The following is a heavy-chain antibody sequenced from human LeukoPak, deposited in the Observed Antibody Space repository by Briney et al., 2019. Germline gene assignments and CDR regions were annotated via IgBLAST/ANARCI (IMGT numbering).Heavy chain of an antibody. Sequence: QPGRSLRLSCAASGFTFSSYAMHWVRQAPGKGLEWVAVISYDGSNKYYGDSVKGRFTISRDNSKNTLNLQMDSLRADDTAVYYCGKGPGYSVYDNLPHHWGQGTLVTVSS. V-gene: IGHV3-30-3*01. CDR3: GKGPGYSVYDNLPHH. D-gene: IGHD5/OR15-5a*01. CDR1: GFTFSSYA. J-gene: IGHJ5*02. CDR2: ISYDGSNK.